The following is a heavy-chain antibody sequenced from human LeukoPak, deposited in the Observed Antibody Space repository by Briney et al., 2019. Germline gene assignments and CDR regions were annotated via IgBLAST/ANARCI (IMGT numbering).Heavy chain of an antibody. D-gene: IGHD3-22*01. CDR2: IIPIFGTA. J-gene: IGHJ6*03. CDR3: ARVAFQSGYYQPTYYYYYMDV. Sequence: SVTVSCKASGGTFSSYAISWVRQAPGQGLEWMGGIIPIFGTANYAQKFQGRVTITTDESTSTAYMELSSLRSEDTAVYYCARVAFQSGYYQPTYYYYYMDVWGKGTTVTVSS. CDR1: GGTFSSYA. V-gene: IGHV1-69*05.